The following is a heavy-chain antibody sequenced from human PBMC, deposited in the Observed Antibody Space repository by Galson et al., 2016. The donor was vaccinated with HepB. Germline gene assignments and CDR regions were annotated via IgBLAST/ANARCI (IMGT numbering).Heavy chain of an antibody. J-gene: IGHJ4*02. CDR1: GFTFSSYS. CDR3: ARVPDYSPTFFDY. CDR2: ISSSSSTI. Sequence: SLRLSCAASGFTFSSYSMNWVRQAPGKGLEWVSYISSSSSTIYYADSVKDRFTISRDNAKNSLYLQMNSLRAEDTAVYYCARVPDYSPTFFDYWGQGTLVTVSS. D-gene: IGHD3-9*01. V-gene: IGHV3-48*04.